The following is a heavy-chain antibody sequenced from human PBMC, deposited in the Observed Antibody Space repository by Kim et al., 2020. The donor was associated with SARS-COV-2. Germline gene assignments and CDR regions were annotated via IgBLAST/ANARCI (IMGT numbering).Heavy chain of an antibody. Sequence: ASVKVSCKASGYTFTSYYMHWVRQAPGQGLEWMGIINPSGGSTSYAQKFQGRVTMTRDTSTSTVYMELSSLRSEDTAVYYCARRTGYYDSSGSEREVGFDYWGQGTLVTVSS. CDR2: INPSGGST. J-gene: IGHJ4*02. V-gene: IGHV1-46*01. D-gene: IGHD3-22*01. CDR1: GYTFTSYY. CDR3: ARRTGYYDSSGSEREVGFDY.